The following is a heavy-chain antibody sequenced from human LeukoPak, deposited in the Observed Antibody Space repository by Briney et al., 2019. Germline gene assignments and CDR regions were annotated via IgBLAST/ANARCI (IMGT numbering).Heavy chain of an antibody. CDR1: GFTFSSYV. J-gene: IGHJ4*02. Sequence: PGRSLRLSCADSGFTFSSYVMHWVRPAPGEGLGWVAVTSYAGNNEYYADSVKGRFTISRDNSKNTLYLQMNSLRAEDTAVYYCAKVESSGRYSIDYWGQGTLVTVSS. D-gene: IGHD6-19*01. CDR3: AKVESSGRYSIDY. CDR2: TSYAGNNE. V-gene: IGHV3-30*18.